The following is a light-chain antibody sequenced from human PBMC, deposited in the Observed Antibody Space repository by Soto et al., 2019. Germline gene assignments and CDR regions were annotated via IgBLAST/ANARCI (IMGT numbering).Light chain of an antibody. CDR1: QSVGTY. CDR2: GVS. V-gene: IGKV1-39*01. Sequence: DIQVTQSPSSLSASVGDRVTITCRASQSVGTYLNWYRHKPGKAPTLLIYGVSSLHSGVPSRFSGSGSETEFTLTISSLQPEDFATYYCQQSYSNPRTFVQGTKVELK. CDR3: QQSYSNPRT. J-gene: IGKJ1*01.